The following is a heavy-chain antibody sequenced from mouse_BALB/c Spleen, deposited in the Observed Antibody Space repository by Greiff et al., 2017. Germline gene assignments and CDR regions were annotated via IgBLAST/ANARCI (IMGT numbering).Heavy chain of an antibody. CDR2: IDPANGNT. Sequence: EVQLQQSGAELVKPGASVKLSCTASGFNIKDTYMHWVKQRPEQGLEWIGRIDPANGNTKYDPKFQGKATITADTSSNTAYLQLSSLTSEDTAVYYCGLRRDFLAYWGQGTLVTVSA. V-gene: IGHV14-3*02. CDR3: GLRRDFLAY. CDR1: GFNIKDTY. J-gene: IGHJ3*01. D-gene: IGHD2-2*01.